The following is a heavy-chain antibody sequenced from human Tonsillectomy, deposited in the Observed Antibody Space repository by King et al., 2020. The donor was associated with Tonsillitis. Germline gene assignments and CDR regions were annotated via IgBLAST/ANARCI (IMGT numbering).Heavy chain of an antibody. Sequence: VQLVESGGGLVQPGGSLRLSCAASGFTFSSNAMTWVRQAPGKGLEWVAAISGSGGGTYYADSVKGRFTISRDNSKNTLYLQMNSRRAEDTAIYYCAKDPRYYDFWSGFLRSAFDIWGQGTMVTVSS. CDR1: GFTFSSNA. D-gene: IGHD3-3*01. CDR3: AKDPRYYDFWSGFLRSAFDI. CDR2: ISGSGGGT. V-gene: IGHV3-23*04. J-gene: IGHJ3*02.